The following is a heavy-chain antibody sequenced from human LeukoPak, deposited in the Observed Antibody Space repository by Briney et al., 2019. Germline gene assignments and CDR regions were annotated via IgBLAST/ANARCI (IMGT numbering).Heavy chain of an antibody. V-gene: IGHV3-48*03. D-gene: IGHD6-25*01. CDR2: IGSSGTTR. CDR1: GFPFSVYE. Sequence: PGGSLSLSCAVSGFPFSVYEINWVRQAPGPGLESVSNIGSSGTTRYYADSVKGRFSISRDNAENSLYLQMNSLRVEDTGIYYCALLAGASDLYYWGEGALVTVSS. CDR3: ALLAGASDLYY. J-gene: IGHJ4*02.